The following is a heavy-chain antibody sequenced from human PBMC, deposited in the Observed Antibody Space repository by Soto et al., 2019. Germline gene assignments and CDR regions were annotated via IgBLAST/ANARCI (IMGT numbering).Heavy chain of an antibody. D-gene: IGHD6-19*01. V-gene: IGHV3-21*01. CDR1: GFTFSSYS. J-gene: IGHJ4*02. CDR2: ISSSSSYI. Sequence: EVQLVESGGGLVKPGGSLRLSCAASGFTFSSYSMNWVRQAPGKGLEWVSSISSSSSYIYYADSVKGRFTISRDNTKNSLYLQMNSLRAEDTAVYYCARRTVAGTSDYWGQGTLVTVSS. CDR3: ARRTVAGTSDY.